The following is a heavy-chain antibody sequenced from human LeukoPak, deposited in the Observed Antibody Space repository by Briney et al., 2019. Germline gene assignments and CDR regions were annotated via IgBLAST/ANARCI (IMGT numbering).Heavy chain of an antibody. Sequence: PSETLSLTCSVSGGTISSTSYYWAWIRQPPGKGLEWIGSIYYSGSTYYNPSLKSRVTISIDTSKNQFSLKLRSVTAADTAIYYCARQGYDILTGYIDAFDIWGQGTMVTVSS. CDR1: GGTISSTSYY. CDR3: ARQGYDILTGYIDAFDI. D-gene: IGHD3-9*01. V-gene: IGHV4-39*01. CDR2: IYYSGST. J-gene: IGHJ3*02.